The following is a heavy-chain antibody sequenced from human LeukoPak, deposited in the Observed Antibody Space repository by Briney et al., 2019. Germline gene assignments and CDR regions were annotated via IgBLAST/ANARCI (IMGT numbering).Heavy chain of an antibody. D-gene: IGHD4/OR15-4a*01. Sequence: GGSLRLSCTTSGFTFGDYVMSWVRQAPGKGLEWVGFIRSKAYGGTAEYATSVKGRFSISRDDSNSIAYLQMNSLKTEDTAVYYCSRALPNLVYFPYWGQGTLVTVSS. V-gene: IGHV3-49*04. CDR3: SRALPNLVYFPY. CDR2: IRSKAYGGTA. CDR1: GFTFGDYV. J-gene: IGHJ4*02.